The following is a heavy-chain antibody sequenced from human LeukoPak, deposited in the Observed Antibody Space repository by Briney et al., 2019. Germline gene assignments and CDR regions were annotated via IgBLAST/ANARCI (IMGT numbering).Heavy chain of an antibody. CDR1: GYTFSGSF. J-gene: IGHJ4*02. V-gene: IGHV1-2*02. CDR2: INPNSGAT. CDR3: ARGGANAYFFDY. Sequence: ASVKVSCKASGYTFSGSFVHWVRQAPGQGLDRMGWINPNSGATNYAQKFQGRVTMTRDTSISTVYMELTRLTSDDTAVYYCARGGANAYFFDYWGQGTLVTVSS. D-gene: IGHD4/OR15-4a*01.